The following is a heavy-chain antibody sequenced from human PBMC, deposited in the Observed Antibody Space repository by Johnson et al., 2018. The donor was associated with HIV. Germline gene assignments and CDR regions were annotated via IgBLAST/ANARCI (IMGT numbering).Heavy chain of an antibody. CDR1: GFTFSSYA. V-gene: IGHV3-30*14. CDR2: ISYDGSEK. J-gene: IGHJ3*02. CDR3: TRRSPYDAFDI. Sequence: QMQLVESGGGVVQPGRSLRLSCAASGFTFSSYAMHWVRQAPGKGLEWVAVISYDGSEKLFADSVKGRFTISGDNSKNTLFLQMNSLRAEDTAVYYCTRRSPYDAFDIWGQGTMVTVSS.